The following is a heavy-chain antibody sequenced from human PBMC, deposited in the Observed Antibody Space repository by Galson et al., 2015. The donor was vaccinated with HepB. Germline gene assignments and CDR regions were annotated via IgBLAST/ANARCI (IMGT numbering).Heavy chain of an antibody. CDR3: ARYGDYDY. CDR1: GGTFSSYA. Sequence: SVKVSCKASGGTFSSYAISWVRQAPGQGLEWMGGIIPIFGTANYAQKLQGRVTMTTDTSTSTAYMELRSLRSDDTAVYYCARYGDYDYWGQGTLVTVSS. CDR2: IIPIFGTA. V-gene: IGHV1-69*05. J-gene: IGHJ4*02. D-gene: IGHD4-17*01.